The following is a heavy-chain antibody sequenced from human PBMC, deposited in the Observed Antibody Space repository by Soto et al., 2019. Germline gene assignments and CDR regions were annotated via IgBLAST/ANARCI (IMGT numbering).Heavy chain of an antibody. J-gene: IGHJ4*02. CDR3: AKDSFYNYIVIGLGAMPSYFDY. Sequence: EVQLLESGGGLVQPGGSLRLSCTGSGFTFNRYAMTWVRHAPGKGLEWVSAISGSAGSTYYADSVKGRFTISRDNPKNTLYLQMNSLRAEDTAVYYCAKDSFYNYIVIGLGAMPSYFDYWGQGTLVTVSS. CDR2: ISGSAGST. V-gene: IGHV3-23*01. D-gene: IGHD2-2*01. CDR1: GFTFNRYA.